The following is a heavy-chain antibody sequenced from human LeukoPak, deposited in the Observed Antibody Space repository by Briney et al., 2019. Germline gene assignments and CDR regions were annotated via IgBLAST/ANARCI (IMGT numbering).Heavy chain of an antibody. CDR2: RSAYNGNT. J-gene: IGHJ4*02. CDR1: GYTFTSYD. D-gene: IGHD4-23*01. V-gene: IGHV1-18*01. CDR3: ARQGYGGNSQGAADY. Sequence: ASVKVSCTASGYTFTSYDFSWVRQAPGQGLEWMGWRSAYNGNTNYAQILQGRLTMTTDTSTSTAYMELRSLRSDDTAVYYCARQGYGGNSQGAADYWGQGTLVTVSS.